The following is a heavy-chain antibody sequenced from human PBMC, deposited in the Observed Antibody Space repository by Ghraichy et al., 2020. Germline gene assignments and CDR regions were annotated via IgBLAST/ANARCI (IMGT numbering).Heavy chain of an antibody. CDR3: ARIKGGDY. CDR2: INHSGST. D-gene: IGHD1-26*01. CDR1: GGSFSGCY. Sequence: SETLSLTCAVYGGSFSGCYCSWIRQPPGKGREWIGEINHSGSTNYNPALKSRVTISVDTSKNQFSLKLSSVTAADTAVYYCARIKGGDYWGQGTLVTVSS. J-gene: IGHJ4*02. V-gene: IGHV4-34*01.